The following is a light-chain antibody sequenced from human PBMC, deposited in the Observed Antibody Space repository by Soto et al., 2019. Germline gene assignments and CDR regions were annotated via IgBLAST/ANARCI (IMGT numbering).Light chain of an antibody. J-gene: IGLJ2*01. CDR1: SSDIGTYDY. Sequence: QSVLTQPASVSGSPGQSITISCTGTSSDIGTYDYVSWYQQHPGKAPKLMIYEVINRPSGISNRFSGSKSGNTASLTISGLQAEDEADYYCSSYTSVSTSVVFGGGTKVTVL. CDR3: SSYTSVSTSVV. V-gene: IGLV2-14*01. CDR2: EVI.